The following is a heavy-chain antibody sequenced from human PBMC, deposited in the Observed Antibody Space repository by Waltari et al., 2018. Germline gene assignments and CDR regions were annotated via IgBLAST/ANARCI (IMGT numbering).Heavy chain of an antibody. D-gene: IGHD3-9*01. Sequence: QVHLQQWGAGLLKPSETLSLTCGVYSGSLTGYHWNWIRQAPGKGLEWIGDINHSGNTYHNPSLERRVTISADTSKNQFSLHLTSVTAADTAVYYCARGHPFTIVSPRYYYYYYMDVWDKGTAVTVSS. CDR3: ARGHPFTIVSPRYYYYYYMDV. V-gene: IGHV4-34*01. J-gene: IGHJ6*03. CDR1: SGSLTGYH. CDR2: INHSGNT.